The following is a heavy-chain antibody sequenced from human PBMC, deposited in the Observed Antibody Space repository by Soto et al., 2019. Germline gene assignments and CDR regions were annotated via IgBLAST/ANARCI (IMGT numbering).Heavy chain of an antibody. J-gene: IGHJ4*02. CDR3: ARDDCSGGSCYSEAPDY. Sequence: GGSLRLSCAASGFTFSSYWMHWVRQAPGKGLVWVSRINSDGSSTSYADSVKGRFTISRDNAKNTLYLQMNSLRAEDTAVYYCARDDCSGGSCYSEAPDYWGQGTLVTVSS. V-gene: IGHV3-74*01. D-gene: IGHD2-15*01. CDR1: GFTFSSYW. CDR2: INSDGSST.